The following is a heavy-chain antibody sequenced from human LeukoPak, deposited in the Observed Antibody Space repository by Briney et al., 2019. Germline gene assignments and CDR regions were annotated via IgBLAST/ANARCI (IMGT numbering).Heavy chain of an antibody. D-gene: IGHD1-1*01. Sequence: GGSLRLSCAASGFTFSSYAMHWVRQAPGKGLEWVAVISYDGSNKYYADSVKGRFTISRDNSKNTLYLQMNSLRAEDTAVYYCARDKYMSGHVGSLFDPWGQGTLVIVSS. CDR3: ARDKYMSGHVGSLFDP. V-gene: IGHV3-30*04. J-gene: IGHJ5*02. CDR2: ISYDGSNK. CDR1: GFTFSSYA.